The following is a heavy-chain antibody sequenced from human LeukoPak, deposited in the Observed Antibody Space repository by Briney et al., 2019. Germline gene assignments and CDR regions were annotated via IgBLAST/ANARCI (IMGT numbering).Heavy chain of an antibody. D-gene: IGHD6-19*01. J-gene: IGHJ4*02. V-gene: IGHV1-18*01. CDR1: GYTPTSYG. CDR2: ICVDNGNA. Sequence: AAVRVSCKASGYTPTSYGISWGRQAPGQGVGWMGWICVDNGNANSSQKLQGRVTMTTDTSTSTAYMELRSLRADDTAVYYCARDRTSGYSSGWYNDWGQGTLVTVSS. CDR3: ARDRTSGYSSGWYND.